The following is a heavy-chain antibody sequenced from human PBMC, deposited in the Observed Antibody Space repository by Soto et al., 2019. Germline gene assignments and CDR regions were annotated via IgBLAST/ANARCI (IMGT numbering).Heavy chain of an antibody. CDR1: GYTFTIYG. CDR2: ISAYNGNT. D-gene: IGHD3-10*01. V-gene: IGHV1-18*01. J-gene: IGHJ5*02. CDR3: ARDFLPMVRGNWFDP. Sequence: ASVKVSCKASGYTFTIYGISWVRKAPGQGLEWMGWISAYNGNTNYAQKLQGRVTMTTDTSTSTAYMELRSLRSDDTAVYYCARDFLPMVRGNWFDPWGQGTLVTVSS.